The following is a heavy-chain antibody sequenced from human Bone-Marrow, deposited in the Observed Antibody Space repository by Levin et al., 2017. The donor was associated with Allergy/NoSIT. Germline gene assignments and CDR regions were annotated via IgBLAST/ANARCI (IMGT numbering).Heavy chain of an antibody. Sequence: GGSLRLSCATSGFTFSSYSMNWVRQAPGKGLERVSYINSSSGTIYYADSVKGRFTISRDNAKKYLYLQMSSLRVEDTAVYYCVRGLPDYWGQGTLVTVSS. J-gene: IGHJ4*02. V-gene: IGHV3-48*01. CDR2: INSSSGTI. CDR3: VRGLPDY. CDR1: GFTFSSYS.